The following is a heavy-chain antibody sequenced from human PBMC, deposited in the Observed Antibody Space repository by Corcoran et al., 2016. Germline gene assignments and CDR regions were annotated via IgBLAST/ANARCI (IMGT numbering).Heavy chain of an antibody. V-gene: IGHV1-2*02. CDR2: INPNSGGT. Sequence: QVQLVQSGAEVKKPGASVKVSCKASGYTFTGYYMHWVRQAPGQGLEWRGLINPNSGGTNYAQKFQGRVTMTRDTSFSTAYMELSRLRSEDTAVYYCSRGIGDYGNWFDPWGQGTLVTVSS. CDR3: SRGIGDYGNWFDP. CDR1: GYTFTGYY. J-gene: IGHJ5*02. D-gene: IGHD4-17*01.